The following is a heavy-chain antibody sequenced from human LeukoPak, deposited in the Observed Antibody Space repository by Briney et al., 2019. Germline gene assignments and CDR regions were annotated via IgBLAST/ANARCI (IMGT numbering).Heavy chain of an antibody. CDR3: ARGLISIGREYYFDY. CDR2: IIPIFGTA. V-gene: IGHV1-69*05. Sequence: ASVKVSCKASGGTFISYAISWVRQAPGQGLEWMGGIIPIFGTANYAQKFQGRVTITTDESTSTAYMELSSLRSEDTAVYYCARGLISIGREYYFDYWGQGTLVTVSS. D-gene: IGHD2-21*01. CDR1: GGTFISYA. J-gene: IGHJ4*02.